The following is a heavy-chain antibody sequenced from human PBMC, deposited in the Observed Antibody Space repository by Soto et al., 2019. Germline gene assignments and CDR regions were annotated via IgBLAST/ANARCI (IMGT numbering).Heavy chain of an antibody. CDR1: GFTFSSYG. Sequence: PGGSLRLSCAASGFTFSSYGMHWVRQAPGKGLEWVAVIWYDGSNKYYADSVKGRFAISRDNSKNTLYLQMNSLRAEDTAVYYCARDSYGMDVWGQGTTVTVSS. CDR2: IWYDGSNK. J-gene: IGHJ6*02. V-gene: IGHV3-33*01. CDR3: ARDSYGMDV.